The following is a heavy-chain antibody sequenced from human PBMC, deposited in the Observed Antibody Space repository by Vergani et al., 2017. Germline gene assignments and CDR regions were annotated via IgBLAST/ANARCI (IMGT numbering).Heavy chain of an antibody. CDR2: ICHTEDT. V-gene: IGHV4-4*03. CDR1: GDSISSNNC. D-gene: IGHD2-2*02. J-gene: IGHJ4*02. CDR3: ATIGYRRWGYYFDY. Sequence: QVQLQESGPGLVKPPGTLSLTCAVSGDSISSNNCWTWVRQPPGKGLEWIGEICHTEDTKYSPSIKSRVTVSVYESRNLFSLRLNSVTAADTAVYYCATIGYRRWGYYFDYWGQGILVTVSS.